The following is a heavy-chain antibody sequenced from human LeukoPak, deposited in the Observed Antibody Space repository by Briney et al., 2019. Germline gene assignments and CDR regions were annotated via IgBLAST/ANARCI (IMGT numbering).Heavy chain of an antibody. D-gene: IGHD6-13*01. V-gene: IGHV3-23*01. CDR1: GFTFNTYA. J-gene: IGHJ5*02. Sequence: GGSLRLSCAASGFTFNTYAMAWVRQAPGKGLEWVSAISASADSTFYAASVRGRFNVSRDNSKNTLYLQMNGLGAEDTAIYYCAREVASSWYLGWFDPWGQGTLVTVSS. CDR3: AREVASSWYLGWFDP. CDR2: ISASADST.